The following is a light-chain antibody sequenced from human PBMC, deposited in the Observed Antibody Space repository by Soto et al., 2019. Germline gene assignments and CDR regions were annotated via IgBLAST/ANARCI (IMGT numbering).Light chain of an antibody. Sequence: EIVLTQSPGTLSLSPGEGATLSCRASESVASSYLAWYQQIPGQAPRLLIYGASSRATGIPDRFSGSGSGTDFTLTISRLEPEDFAVYYCQQFSSYPLTFGGGTKVDIK. J-gene: IGKJ4*01. V-gene: IGKV3-20*01. CDR3: QQFSSYPLT. CDR2: GAS. CDR1: ESVASSY.